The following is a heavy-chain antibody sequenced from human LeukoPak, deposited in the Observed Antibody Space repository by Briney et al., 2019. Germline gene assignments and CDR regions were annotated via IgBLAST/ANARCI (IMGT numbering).Heavy chain of an antibody. D-gene: IGHD2-15*01. CDR2: ISWNSGSI. V-gene: IGHV3-9*01. Sequence: GRSLRLSCAASGFTFDDYAMYWVRQAPGKGLEWVSGISWNSGSIGYADSVKGRFTISRDNAKNSLYLQMNSLRAEDTALYYCAKDKSRRYCSGSSCYSGNYYFDYWGQGTLVTVSS. CDR3: AKDKSRRYCSGSSCYSGNYYFDY. J-gene: IGHJ4*02. CDR1: GFTFDDYA.